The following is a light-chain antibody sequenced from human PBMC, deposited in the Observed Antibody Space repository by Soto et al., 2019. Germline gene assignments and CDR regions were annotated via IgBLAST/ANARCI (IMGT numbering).Light chain of an antibody. V-gene: IGKV1-17*01. J-gene: IGKJ1*01. CDR1: QDIRID. CDR2: AAS. CDR3: LQHNDYPPT. Sequence: DIQMTQSPSYLSASVGDRVTITCRASQDIRIDIGWYQQKPGKAPKRLIYAASSLQSGVPSRFSGSGSGTEFTLTISSLQPEDYATYYCLQHNDYPPTFGQGTKVEI.